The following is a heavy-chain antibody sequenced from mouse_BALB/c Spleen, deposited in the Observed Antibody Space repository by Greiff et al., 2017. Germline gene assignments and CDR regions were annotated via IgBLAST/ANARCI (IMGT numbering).Heavy chain of an antibody. Sequence: VQLQQSGAELAKPGASVKMSCKASGYTFTSYWMHWVKQRPGQGLEWIGYINPSTGYTEYNQKFKDKATLTADKSSSTAYMQLSSLTSEDSAVYYCAPSTGTYFDYWGQGTTLTVSS. CDR3: APSTGTYFDY. V-gene: IGHV1-7*01. CDR2: INPSTGYT. J-gene: IGHJ2*01. D-gene: IGHD4-1*02. CDR1: GYTFTSYW.